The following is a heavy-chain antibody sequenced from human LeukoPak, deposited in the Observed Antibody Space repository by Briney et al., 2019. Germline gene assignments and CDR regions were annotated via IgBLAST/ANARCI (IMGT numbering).Heavy chain of an antibody. CDR1: GFTFSSYA. V-gene: IGHV3-64*01. D-gene: IGHD2-15*01. Sequence: PGGSLRLSCAASGFTFSSYAMHWVRQAPGQGLEYVLAITINGNSPYYANSVRDRFTISTDNSKNTLYLQMGSLRVEDMAVYYCAREYCSGGDCQYYFDYWGQGTLVTVSS. J-gene: IGHJ4*02. CDR3: AREYCSGGDCQYYFDY. CDR2: ITINGNSP.